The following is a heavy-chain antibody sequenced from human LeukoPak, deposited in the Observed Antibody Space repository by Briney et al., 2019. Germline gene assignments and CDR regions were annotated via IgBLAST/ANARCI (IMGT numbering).Heavy chain of an antibody. Sequence: PGGSLRLSCAASGFTFSSFAMSWVRQAPGKGLEWVSSISSSSSYIYYADSVKGRFTISRDNAKNSLYLQMNSLRAEDTAVYYCARVGYGDYEEVDYWGQGTLVTVSS. CDR2: ISSSSSYI. D-gene: IGHD4-17*01. CDR3: ARVGYGDYEEVDY. V-gene: IGHV3-21*01. CDR1: GFTFSSFA. J-gene: IGHJ4*02.